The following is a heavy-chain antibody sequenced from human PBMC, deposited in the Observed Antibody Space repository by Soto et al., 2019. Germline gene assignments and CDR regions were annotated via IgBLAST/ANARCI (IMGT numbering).Heavy chain of an antibody. CDR2: IYSSENT. J-gene: IGHJ6*02. D-gene: IGHD2-2*03. CDR3: ARLNGYCVSTSSHGYYGMDV. CDR1: GGSVSSNSYS. Sequence: PSETLSLTCTVSGGSVSSNSYSWGWIRQSPGKGLEWIGTIYSSENTYYNPSLVSRVTISVDTSMNEFSLRLSSVTAADTAVYYCARLNGYCVSTSSHGYYGMDVWGQGTTVT. V-gene: IGHV4-39*01.